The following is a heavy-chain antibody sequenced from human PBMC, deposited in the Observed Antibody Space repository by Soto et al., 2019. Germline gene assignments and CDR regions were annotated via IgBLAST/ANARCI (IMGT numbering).Heavy chain of an antibody. CDR1: EFTFINYA. Sequence: EVQLLQSGGGFAQPGGSLRLSCEGSEFTFINYAMTWVRQAPGKGLEWVSTISGSGVVAYYADSVKGRFTISRDNSKNTVYLQMNTLRVEDTAVYFCAQVMQQWRWISDFWGQGTLVAVSS. D-gene: IGHD6-19*01. CDR3: AQVMQQWRWISDF. J-gene: IGHJ4*02. V-gene: IGHV3-23*01. CDR2: ISGSGVVA.